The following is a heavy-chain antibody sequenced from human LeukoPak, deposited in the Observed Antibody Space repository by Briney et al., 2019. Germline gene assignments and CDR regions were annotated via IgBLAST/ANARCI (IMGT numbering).Heavy chain of an antibody. D-gene: IGHD1-26*01. Sequence: GGSLRLSCAASGFTFSCYAMSWVRQAPGKGLEWVSAISGSGGSTYYADSVKGRFTISRDNSKNTLYLQMNSLRAEDTAVYYCAKDFSGSYYEGVFDYWGQGTLVTVSS. J-gene: IGHJ4*02. CDR1: GFTFSCYA. V-gene: IGHV3-23*01. CDR3: AKDFSGSYYEGVFDY. CDR2: ISGSGGST.